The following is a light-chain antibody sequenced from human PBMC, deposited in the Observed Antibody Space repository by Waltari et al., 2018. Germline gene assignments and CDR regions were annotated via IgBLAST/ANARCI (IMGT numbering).Light chain of an antibody. J-gene: IGLJ2*01. CDR3: AAWDDTVKSVL. CDR2: KDH. Sequence: QSILTQPPSESGTPGQTVTISRSGHHSHLAQNPASWFQQVPGTDPKVLIYKDHRRPSGVPDRFSASKSGTSASLAISGLRSDDEADYYCAAWDDTVKSVLFGGGTKLTVL. CDR1: HSHLAQNP. V-gene: IGLV1-47*01.